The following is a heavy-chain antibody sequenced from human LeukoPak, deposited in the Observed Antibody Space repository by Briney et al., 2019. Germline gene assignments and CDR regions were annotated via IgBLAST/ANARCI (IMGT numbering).Heavy chain of an antibody. J-gene: IGHJ2*01. Sequence: SQTLSLTCTVSGGSISSGGYYWSWIRQHPGKGLEWIGYIYYSGSTYYNPSLKSRVTISVDTSKNQFSLKLSSVTAADTAVYYCARGPLRGSTSFFALELSWYFDLWGRGTLVTVSS. CDR1: GGSISSGGYY. CDR3: ARGPLRGSTSFFALELSWYFDL. D-gene: IGHD2-2*01. CDR2: IYYSGST. V-gene: IGHV4-31*03.